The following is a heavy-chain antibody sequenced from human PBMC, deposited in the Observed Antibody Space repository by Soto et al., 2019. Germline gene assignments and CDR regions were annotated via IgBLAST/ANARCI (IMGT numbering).Heavy chain of an antibody. Sequence: GGSLRLSCAASGFTFSSYSMNWVRQAPGKGVEWVSSISSSSSYIYYADSVKGRFTISRDNAKNSLYLQMNSLRAEDTAVYYCARGYDYGDYELQDYWGQGTLVTVSS. V-gene: IGHV3-21*01. J-gene: IGHJ4*02. CDR2: ISSSSSYI. CDR3: ARGYDYGDYELQDY. D-gene: IGHD4-17*01. CDR1: GFTFSSYS.